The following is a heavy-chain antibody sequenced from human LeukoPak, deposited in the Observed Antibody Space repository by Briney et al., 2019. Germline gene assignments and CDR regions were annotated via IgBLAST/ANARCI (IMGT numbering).Heavy chain of an antibody. D-gene: IGHD3-16*02. Sequence: QPGRSLRLSCVASGFTFDDYAMHWVRQTPGKSLEWVSGISWNSRSIGYADSVKGRFTISRDNAKNSLYLQMNSLRTEDTALYYCAKDIVSAFGGIIVIPRAFDIWGQGTMVTVSS. J-gene: IGHJ3*02. CDR3: AKDIVSAFGGIIVIPRAFDI. CDR2: ISWNSRSI. V-gene: IGHV3-9*01. CDR1: GFTFDDYA.